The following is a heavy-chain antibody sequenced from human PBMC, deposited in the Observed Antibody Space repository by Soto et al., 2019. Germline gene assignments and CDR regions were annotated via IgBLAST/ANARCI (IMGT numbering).Heavy chain of an antibody. D-gene: IGHD3-16*02. CDR2: IIPIFGTA. Sequence: ASVKVSCKASGGTFSSYAISWVRQAPGQGLEWMGGIIPIFGTANYAQKFQGRVTITADKSTSTAYMELSSLRSEDTAVYYCARASVTRLGELSLRNYYGMDVWGQGTTVTVSS. J-gene: IGHJ6*02. CDR3: ARASVTRLGELSLRNYYGMDV. V-gene: IGHV1-69*06. CDR1: GGTFSSYA.